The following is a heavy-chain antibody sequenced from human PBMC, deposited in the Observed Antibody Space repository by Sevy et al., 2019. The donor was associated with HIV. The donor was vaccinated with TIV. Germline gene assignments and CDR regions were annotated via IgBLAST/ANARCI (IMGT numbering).Heavy chain of an antibody. CDR3: TSHRVDTAMVNPDY. J-gene: IGHJ4*02. CDR2: IKSKTNGGTT. D-gene: IGHD5-18*01. Sequence: GGSLRLSCAASGFTFSNAWMSWVRQAPGKGLEWVGRIKSKTNGGTTDYAAPVKGRFTISRDDSKNTLYLQMNSLKTEDTVVYYCTSHRVDTAMVNPDYWGQGTLVTVSS. CDR1: GFTFSNAW. V-gene: IGHV3-15*01.